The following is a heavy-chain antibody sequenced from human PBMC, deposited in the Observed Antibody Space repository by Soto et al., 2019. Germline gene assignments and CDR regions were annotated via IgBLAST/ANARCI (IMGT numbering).Heavy chain of an antibody. Sequence: SETRSLTCPVSGGSGSSGDYYWSCIRQPPWKGLEWIVNIYYLGNTNDNPSLKSRVTVSLDTSKNLFSLRLTSVTASDTAVYYCARSTVGATHRMDVWAQATTLTASS. CDR1: GGSGSSGDYY. D-gene: IGHD1-26*01. J-gene: IGHJ6*02. V-gene: IGHV4-61*08. CDR3: ARSTVGATHRMDV. CDR2: IYYLGNT.